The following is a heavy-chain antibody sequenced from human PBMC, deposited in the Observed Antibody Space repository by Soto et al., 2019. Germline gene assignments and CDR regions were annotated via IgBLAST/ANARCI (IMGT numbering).Heavy chain of an antibody. CDR1: GGTFSSYA. J-gene: IGHJ3*02. V-gene: IGHV1-69*01. D-gene: IGHD4-17*01. CDR3: ARGRDYGHYRALDI. CDR2: IIPIFGTA. Sequence: QVQLVQSGAEVKKPGSSVKVSCKASGGTFSSYAISWVRQAPGQGLEWRGGIIPIFGTANHAQKFQGRVTITADESTSTAYMELSSLRSEDTAVYYCARGRDYGHYRALDIWGQGTMVTVSS.